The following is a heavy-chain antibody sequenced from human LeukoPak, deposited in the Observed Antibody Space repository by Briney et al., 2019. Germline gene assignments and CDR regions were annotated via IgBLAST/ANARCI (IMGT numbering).Heavy chain of an antibody. J-gene: IGHJ6*02. CDR1: GFTFSSYG. CDR3: VKAVAIPSWRYYYYGMDV. CDR2: ISYDGSNK. V-gene: IGHV3-30*18. D-gene: IGHD6-19*01. Sequence: GGSLRLSCAASGFTFSSYGMPWVRQAPGKGLEWVAVISYDGSNKYYADSVKGRFTISRDNSKNTLYLQMNSLRAEDTAVYYCVKAVAIPSWRYYYYGMDVWGQGTTVTVSS.